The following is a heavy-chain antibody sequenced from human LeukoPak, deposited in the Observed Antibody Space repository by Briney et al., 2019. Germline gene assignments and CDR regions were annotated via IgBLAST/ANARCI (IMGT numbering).Heavy chain of an antibody. CDR1: GGSIIINSSPFY. J-gene: IGHJ6*02. CDR3: AAQRGRGRSYYYGMDV. CDR2: IYYSGST. Sequence: SETLSLTCTVSGGSIIINSSPFYWGWIRQPPGKGLEWIGYIYYSGSTNYNPSLKSRVTISVDTSKNQFSLRLSSVTAADTAVYYCAAQRGRGRSYYYGMDVWGQGTTVTVSS. D-gene: IGHD2-15*01. V-gene: IGHV4-61*05.